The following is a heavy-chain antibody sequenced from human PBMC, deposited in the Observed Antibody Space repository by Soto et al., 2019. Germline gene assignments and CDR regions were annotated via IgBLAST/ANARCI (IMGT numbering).Heavy chain of an antibody. V-gene: IGHV1-69*13. D-gene: IGHD6-6*01. CDR1: GGTFSSYS. CDR2: IIPIFGTA. CDR3: ARDNRSRAARPDYYYYYGMDV. Sequence: SVKVSCKASGGTFSSYSISWVLQAPGQGLEWMGGIIPIFGTANYAQKFQGRVTVTADESTSTAYMELSSLRSEDTAVYYCARDNRSRAARPDYYYYYGMDVWGQGTTVTVSS. J-gene: IGHJ6*02.